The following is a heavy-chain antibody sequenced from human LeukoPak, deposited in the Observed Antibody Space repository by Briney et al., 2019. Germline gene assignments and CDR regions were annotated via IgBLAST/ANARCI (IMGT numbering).Heavy chain of an antibody. CDR1: GGTFSSYA. V-gene: IGHV1-69*13. D-gene: IGHD3-22*01. Sequence: SVKVSCKASGGTFSSYAISWVRQAPGQGLEWMGGIIPIFGTANYAQKFQGRVTITADESTSTAYMELGSLRSEDTAVYYCARGTDPDYYDSSGYYDYWGQGTLVTVSS. CDR2: IIPIFGTA. J-gene: IGHJ4*02. CDR3: ARGTDPDYYDSSGYYDY.